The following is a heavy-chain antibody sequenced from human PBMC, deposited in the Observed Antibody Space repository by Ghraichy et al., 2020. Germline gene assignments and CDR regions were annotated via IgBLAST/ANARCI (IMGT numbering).Heavy chain of an antibody. Sequence: SETLSLTCTVSGGSISSSSYYWGWIRQPPGKGLEWIGSIYYSGSTYYNPSLKSRVTISVDTSKNQFSLKLSSVTAADTAVYYCARPYDSSGYDAFDIWGQGTMVTVSS. V-gene: IGHV4-39*01. CDR1: GGSISSSSYY. CDR2: IYYSGST. J-gene: IGHJ3*02. CDR3: ARPYDSSGYDAFDI. D-gene: IGHD3-22*01.